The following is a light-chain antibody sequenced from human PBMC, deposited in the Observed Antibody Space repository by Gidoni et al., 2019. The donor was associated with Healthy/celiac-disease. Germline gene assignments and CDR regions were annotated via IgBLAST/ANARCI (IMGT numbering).Light chain of an antibody. CDR2: AAS. CDR3: QQSYSTPLT. Sequence: DIQMPQSPSSLSASVGDRVTITCRASQSISSYLNWYQQKPGKAPKLLIYAASSLQSGVPSRFSGSGSGTDFTLTISSLQPEDFATYYCQQSYSTPLTFGQXTKLEIK. J-gene: IGKJ2*01. V-gene: IGKV1-39*01. CDR1: QSISSY.